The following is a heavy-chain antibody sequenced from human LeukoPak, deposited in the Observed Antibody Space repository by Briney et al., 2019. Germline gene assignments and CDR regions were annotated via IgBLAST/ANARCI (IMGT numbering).Heavy chain of an antibody. CDR1: GFTFSSYG. D-gene: IGHD6-13*01. CDR2: ISSSSSYI. Sequence: GGSLRLSCAASGFTFSSYGMHWVRQAPGKGLEWVSSISSSSSYIYYADSVKGRFTISRDNAKNSLYLQMNSLRAEDTAVYYCARDLPEGVCYFDYWGQGTLVTVSS. V-gene: IGHV3-21*04. CDR3: ARDLPEGVCYFDY. J-gene: IGHJ4*02.